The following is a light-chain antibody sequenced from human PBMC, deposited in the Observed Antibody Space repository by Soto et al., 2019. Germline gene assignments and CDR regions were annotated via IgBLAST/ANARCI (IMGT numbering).Light chain of an antibody. CDR1: HNILYSSDNKNY. V-gene: IGKV4-1*01. CDR3: QKYYSSPPT. CDR2: WES. Sequence: DIVITQSPYSLAVSLGERDTINCKSSHNILYSSDNKNYLSWYQQRTGQPPKMIFYWESTRESGVPDRLSGSGSGTHFTLTITRLQAEDVAVYYCQKYYSSPPTFGQGTKVDIK. J-gene: IGKJ1*01.